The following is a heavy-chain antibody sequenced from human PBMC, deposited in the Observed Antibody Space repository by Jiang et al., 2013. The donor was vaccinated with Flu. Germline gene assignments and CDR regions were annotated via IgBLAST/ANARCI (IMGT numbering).Heavy chain of an antibody. V-gene: IGHV2-5*02. J-gene: IGHJ4*02. CDR1: GFSLSSGGMN. Sequence: KPTQTLTLTCTFSGFSLSSGGMNVGWIRQPPGKALEWLALIYWDDDKRYSPSLKSRLTITKDTSKNQVVLTMTNVDPVDTATYYCTHMAYGGSSGVDYWGQGTLVTVSS. CDR3: THMAYGGSSGVDY. D-gene: IGHD4-23*01. CDR2: IYWDDDK.